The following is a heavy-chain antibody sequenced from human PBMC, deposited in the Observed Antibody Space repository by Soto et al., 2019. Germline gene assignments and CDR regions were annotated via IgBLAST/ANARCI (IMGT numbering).Heavy chain of an antibody. CDR3: ARIIVSPGTREPFDY. J-gene: IGHJ4*02. D-gene: IGHD3-16*02. CDR2: IDWDDDK. Sequence: GSGPTLVNPTQTLTLTCTFSGFSLSTSGMCVSWIRQPPGKALEWLARIDWDDDKYYSTSLKTRLTISKDTSENQVVLTMTNMDPVDTATYYCARIIVSPGTREPFDYWGQGTLVTVSS. CDR1: GFSLSTSGMC. V-gene: IGHV2-70*11.